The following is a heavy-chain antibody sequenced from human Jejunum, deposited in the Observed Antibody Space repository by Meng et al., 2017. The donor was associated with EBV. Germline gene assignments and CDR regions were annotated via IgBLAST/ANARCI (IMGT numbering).Heavy chain of an antibody. J-gene: IGHJ4*02. CDR3: ARDQNGSYFAY. CDR1: GGSVSSGGYY. D-gene: IGHD1-26*01. Sequence: QVQLQESGPGLVKPSETLSLTCTVSGGSVSSGGYYWSWIRQPPGKGLEWIGYIYNSESTNYKSSLKSRVTISADTSKSQFSLRLSSVTAADTAVYYCARDQNGSYFAYWGQGTLVTVSS. CDR2: IYNSEST. V-gene: IGHV4-61*08.